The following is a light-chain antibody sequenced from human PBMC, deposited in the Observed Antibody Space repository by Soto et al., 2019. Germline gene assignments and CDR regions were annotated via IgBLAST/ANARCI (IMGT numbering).Light chain of an antibody. CDR1: SSDVDGYNY. CDR2: DVS. V-gene: IGLV2-14*01. CDR3: RSYSSSSTLVA. Sequence: QSALTQPASVSGSPGQTISISCTGTSSDVDGYNYVSWYQQYPGRAPKVMIYDVSNRPSGVSDRFSGSKSGNTASLTISGLQTEDEADYFCRSYSSSSTLVAFGGGTKVTVL. J-gene: IGLJ2*01.